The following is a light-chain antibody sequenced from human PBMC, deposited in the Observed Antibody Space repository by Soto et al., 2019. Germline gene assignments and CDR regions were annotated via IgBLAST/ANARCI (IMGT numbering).Light chain of an antibody. V-gene: IGLV2-8*01. CDR2: EVS. J-gene: IGLJ2*01. CDR3: SSYAGSNKLV. Sequence: QSALTQPPSASGSPGQSVTISCTGASSDVGGYNYVSWYQQHPGKAPKLVIYEVSKRPSGVPDRFSGSKSGNTASLTVSGLQAEDEADYYCSSYAGSNKLVFGGGTKVTV. CDR1: SSDVGGYNY.